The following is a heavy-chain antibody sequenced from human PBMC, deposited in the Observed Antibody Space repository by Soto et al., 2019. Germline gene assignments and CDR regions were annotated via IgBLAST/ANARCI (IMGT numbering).Heavy chain of an antibody. Sequence: QVQLVQSGAEVKKPGASVKVSCKASGYTFTSYDINWVRQATGEGLEWMGWMNTNSGNTGYAQKFQGRVTMTRNTSISTAYRELSNLRSEDTAVYYCARVRGGQWLVLDAFDIWGQGTMVTVSS. J-gene: IGHJ3*02. CDR3: ARVRGGQWLVLDAFDI. V-gene: IGHV1-8*01. CDR1: GYTFTSYD. D-gene: IGHD6-19*01. CDR2: MNTNSGNT.